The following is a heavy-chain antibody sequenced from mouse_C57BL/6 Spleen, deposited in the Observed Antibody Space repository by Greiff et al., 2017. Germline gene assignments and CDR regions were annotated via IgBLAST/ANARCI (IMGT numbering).Heavy chain of an antibody. CDR3: ARDRAYRYFDY. V-gene: IGHV5-16*01. J-gene: IGHJ2*01. CDR2: INYDGSST. CDR1: GFTFSDYY. D-gene: IGHD2-10*01. Sequence: EVKLVESEGGLVQPGSSMKLSCTASGFTFSDYYMAWVRQVPEKGLEWVANINYDGSSTYYLDSLKSRFIISRDNAKNILYLQMSSLKSEDTATYYCARDRAYRYFDYWGQGTTLTVSS.